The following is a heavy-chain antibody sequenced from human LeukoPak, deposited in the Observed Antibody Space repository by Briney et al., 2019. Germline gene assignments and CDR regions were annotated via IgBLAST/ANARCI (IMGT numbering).Heavy chain of an antibody. CDR1: GYTFTSYA. Sequence: ASVKVSCKASGYTFTSYAMNWVRQAPGQGLEWMGWINTNTGNPTYAQGFTGRFVFSLDTSVSTAHLQISSLKAEDTAVYYCARSSRGYCSGGSCYERYFQHWGQGTLVTVSS. V-gene: IGHV7-4-1*02. J-gene: IGHJ1*01. CDR3: ARSSRGYCSGGSCYERYFQH. CDR2: INTNTGNP. D-gene: IGHD2-15*01.